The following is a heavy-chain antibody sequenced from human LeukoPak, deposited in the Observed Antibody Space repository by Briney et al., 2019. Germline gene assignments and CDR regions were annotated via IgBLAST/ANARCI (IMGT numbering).Heavy chain of an antibody. CDR1: GGSISSYY. CDR3: ATVDTAMVLGY. V-gene: IGHV4-59*01. J-gene: IGHJ4*02. D-gene: IGHD5-18*01. CDR2: IYYSGST. Sequence: PSETLSLTCTVSGGSISSYYWSWIRQPPGKGLEWIGYIYYSGSTNYNPSHKSRVTISVDTSKNQFSLKLSSVTAADTAVYYCATVDTAMVLGYWGQGTLVTVSS.